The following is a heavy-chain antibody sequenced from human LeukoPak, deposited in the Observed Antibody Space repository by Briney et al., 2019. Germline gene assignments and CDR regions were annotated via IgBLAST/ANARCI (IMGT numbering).Heavy chain of an antibody. CDR1: GFTFSSYE. Sequence: LAGGSLRLSCAASGFTFSSYEMNWVRQAPGKGLEWVSYISSSGSTIYYADSVKGRFTISRDNAKNSLYLQMNSLIAEDTAVYYCASPYCSSTSCSLDDYWGQGTLVTVSS. CDR3: ASPYCSSTSCSLDDY. D-gene: IGHD2-2*01. V-gene: IGHV3-48*03. J-gene: IGHJ4*02. CDR2: ISSSGSTI.